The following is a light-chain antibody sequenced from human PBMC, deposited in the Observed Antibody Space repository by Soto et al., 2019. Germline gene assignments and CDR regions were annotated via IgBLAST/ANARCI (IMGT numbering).Light chain of an antibody. CDR2: AAS. V-gene: IGKV1-5*01. CDR1: QRISSW. J-gene: IGKJ5*01. Sequence: DIQLTQSPSTLSASVGDRVTITCRASQRISSWLAWYQQKPGEAPKLLIYAASTLQSGAPSRFSGSGYGTEFTLTISSLQPDDFASYYCQKLHNFPLTFGQGTRLEIK. CDR3: QKLHNFPLT.